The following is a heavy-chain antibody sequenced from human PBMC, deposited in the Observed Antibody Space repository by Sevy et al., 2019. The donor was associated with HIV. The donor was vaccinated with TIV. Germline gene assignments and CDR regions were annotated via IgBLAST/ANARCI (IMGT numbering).Heavy chain of an antibody. CDR3: ARDRYYYDSSGRYDAFDI. V-gene: IGHV3-21*01. Sequence: GGSLRLSCAASGFTFSSYSMNWVRQAPGKGLEWVSSISSSSSYIYYADSVKGRFTISRDNAKNSRYLQMNSLRAEDTAVYYCARDRYYYDSSGRYDAFDIWGQGTMVTVSS. J-gene: IGHJ3*02. D-gene: IGHD3-22*01. CDR2: ISSSSSYI. CDR1: GFTFSSYS.